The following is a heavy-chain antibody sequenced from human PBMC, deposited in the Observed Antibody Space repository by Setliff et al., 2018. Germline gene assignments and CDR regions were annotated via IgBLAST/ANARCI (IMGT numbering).Heavy chain of an antibody. Sequence: SETLSLTCTVSGGSVSSVSHYWGWIRQAPGKAMEWIGSVYYSGYTYYKPSLQSRVTMSVDTSKNQFSLKLTSVTAADTAVYYCARVDFTMIQGVIGHWGQGTLGTVSS. CDR2: VYYSGYT. V-gene: IGHV4-39*07. D-gene: IGHD3-10*01. J-gene: IGHJ1*01. CDR1: GGSVSSVSHY. CDR3: ARVDFTMIQGVIGH.